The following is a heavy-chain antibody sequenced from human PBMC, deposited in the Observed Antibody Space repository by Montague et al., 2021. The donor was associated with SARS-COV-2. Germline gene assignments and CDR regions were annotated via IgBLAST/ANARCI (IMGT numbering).Heavy chain of an antibody. CDR3: AGPPPGIAAAGTVAAFDI. CDR1: GGSISSSSYY. CDR2: IYYSGST. Sequence: SETLSLTCTVSGGSISSSSYYWGWIRQPPGKGLEWIGSIYYSGSTYYNPSLKSRVTISVDTSKNQFSLKLSSVTAADTAVCYCAGPPPGIAAAGTVAAFDIWGQGTMVTVSS. J-gene: IGHJ3*02. V-gene: IGHV4-39*01. D-gene: IGHD6-13*01.